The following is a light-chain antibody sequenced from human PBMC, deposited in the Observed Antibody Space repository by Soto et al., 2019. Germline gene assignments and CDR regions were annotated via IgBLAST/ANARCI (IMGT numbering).Light chain of an antibody. CDR2: DVS. CDR3: SSYASKTPVV. J-gene: IGLJ3*02. CDR1: SSDVGGYDY. Sequence: QSALTQPASVSGSPGQSITISCTGTSSDVGGYDYVSWYQQHPGKAPKLMIFDVSNRPSGISYRFSGSKSGNTASLTISGLQAEDEADYYCSSYASKTPVVFCGGTKLTVL. V-gene: IGLV2-14*03.